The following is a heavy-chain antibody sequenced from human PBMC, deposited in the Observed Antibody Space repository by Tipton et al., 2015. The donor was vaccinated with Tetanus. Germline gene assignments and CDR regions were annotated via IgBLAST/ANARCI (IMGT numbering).Heavy chain of an antibody. CDR2: INHSGST. D-gene: IGHD2-2*01. CDR1: GASLSDYY. Sequence: TLSLTCAVYGASLSDYYWSWIRQAPGKGLEWIREINHSGSTNHNPSLKSRVTLSVDTSKNQFSLKLNSVTAADTAMYYCARGVPYSTTMGSDWFDPWGQGTLVTVSS. J-gene: IGHJ5*02. CDR3: ARGVPYSTTMGSDWFDP. V-gene: IGHV4-34*01.